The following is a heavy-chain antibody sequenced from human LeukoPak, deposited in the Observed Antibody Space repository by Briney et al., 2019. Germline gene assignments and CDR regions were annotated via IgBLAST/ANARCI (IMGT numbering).Heavy chain of an antibody. Sequence: GGSLRLSCAASGFTFSSYWMSWVRQAPGKGLEWVAVISYDGSYKYYADSMKGRFTISRDNSKNSLYLQMNSLTTEDTALYYCAKDMARLGELSSGIDDWGLGTLVTVSS. CDR2: ISYDGSYK. D-gene: IGHD3-16*02. CDR1: GFTFSSYW. V-gene: IGHV3-30*18. J-gene: IGHJ4*02. CDR3: AKDMARLGELSSGIDD.